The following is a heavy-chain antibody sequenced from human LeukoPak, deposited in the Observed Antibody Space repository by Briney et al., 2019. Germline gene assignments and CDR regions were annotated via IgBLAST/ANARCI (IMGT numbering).Heavy chain of an antibody. Sequence: VASVKVSFKVSGYTLTELSMHWVRQAPGKGLEWMGGFDPEDGETIYAQKFQGRVTMTEDTSTDTAYMELSSLRSEDTAVYYCATPWPYDILTGYSSRMAYYYGMDVWGQGTTVTVSS. V-gene: IGHV1-24*01. CDR3: ATPWPYDILTGYSSRMAYYYGMDV. D-gene: IGHD3-9*01. J-gene: IGHJ6*02. CDR2: FDPEDGET. CDR1: GYTLTELS.